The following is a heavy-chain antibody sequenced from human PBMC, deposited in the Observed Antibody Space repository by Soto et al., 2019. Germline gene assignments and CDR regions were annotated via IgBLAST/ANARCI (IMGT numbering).Heavy chain of an antibody. CDR2: IKHDGSEI. CDR3: VRVGWGYSYGNGMDG. D-gene: IGHD5-18*01. J-gene: IGHJ6*02. CDR1: GFGFSGSS. Sequence: QVQLVESGGGVVQPGGSLRLSCLASGFGFSGSSMHWVRQAPGKGLDWVAVIKHDGSEIYYADSVKGRFTISKDDSKNTLHLQMNALRVDDTALYYCVRVGWGYSYGNGMDGWGQGTTVTVFS. V-gene: IGHV3-30-3*01.